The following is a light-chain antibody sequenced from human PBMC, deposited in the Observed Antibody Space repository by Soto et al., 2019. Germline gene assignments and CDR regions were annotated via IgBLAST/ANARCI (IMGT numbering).Light chain of an antibody. CDR2: GAS. Sequence: EIVLTQSPVTLSLSPGERASLSCRASQSVSSYLAWYQQKPGQAPRLLIYGASSRATGIPDRFSGSGSGTDFTLTISRLEPEDFAVYYCQQFGSSITFGQGTRLEI. CDR1: QSVSSY. J-gene: IGKJ5*01. V-gene: IGKV3-20*01. CDR3: QQFGSSIT.